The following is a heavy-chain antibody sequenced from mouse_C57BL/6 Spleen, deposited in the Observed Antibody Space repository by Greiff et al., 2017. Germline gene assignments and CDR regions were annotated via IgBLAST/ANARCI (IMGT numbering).Heavy chain of an antibody. CDR3: ARGQLRLGFAY. J-gene: IGHJ3*01. V-gene: IGHV1-22*01. Sequence: EVKLMESGPELVKPGASVKMSCKASGYTFTDYNMHWVKQSHGKSLEWIGYINPNNGGTSYNQKFKGKATLTVNKSSSTAYMELRSLTSEDSAVYYCARGQLRLGFAYWGQGTLVTVSA. CDR2: INPNNGGT. D-gene: IGHD3-2*02. CDR1: GYTFTDYN.